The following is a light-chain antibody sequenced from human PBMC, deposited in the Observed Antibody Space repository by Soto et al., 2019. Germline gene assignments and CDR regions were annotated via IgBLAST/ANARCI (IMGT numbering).Light chain of an antibody. CDR2: GAS. CDR3: QQYNDWPRIT. CDR1: QSVSNN. J-gene: IGKJ5*01. V-gene: IGKV3-15*01. Sequence: EIVMTQSPATLSVSPGERATLSCRASQSVSNNLAWYQQKPGQAPRLLISGASTRATGIPATFSGSGSGTEFTLNISSVQSEHFALYYCQQYNDWPRITFGQGTRLEIK.